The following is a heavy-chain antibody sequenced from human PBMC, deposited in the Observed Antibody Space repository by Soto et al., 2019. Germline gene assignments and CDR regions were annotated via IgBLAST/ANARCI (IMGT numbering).Heavy chain of an antibody. J-gene: IGHJ5*02. CDR3: ARGRPARAVAARNWFDP. CDR2: MNPNSGNT. V-gene: IGHV1-8*01. D-gene: IGHD6-19*01. Sequence: QVQLVQSGAEVKKPGASVKVSCKASGYTFTSYDINWVRQATGQGLEWMGWMNPNSGNTGYAQKFQGRGTMTRNTSISTAYMELSSLRSEDTAVYYCARGRPARAVAARNWFDPWGQGTLVTVSS. CDR1: GYTFTSYD.